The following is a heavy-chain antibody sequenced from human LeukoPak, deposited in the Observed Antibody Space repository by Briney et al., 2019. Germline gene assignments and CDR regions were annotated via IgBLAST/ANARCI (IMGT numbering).Heavy chain of an antibody. D-gene: IGHD3-22*01. Sequence: SETLSLTCAVSGVSISSTNFWSWVRQPPGQGLAWIGEIYHNGGTDYNPSLGSRVTISRDKSENQLSLTLRSVTAADTAVYYCARQTYYSDTSAYRYTAYYYYGMDVWGQGTTVTVSS. CDR2: IYHNGGT. CDR1: GVSISSTNF. J-gene: IGHJ6*02. V-gene: IGHV4-4*02. CDR3: ARQTYYSDTSAYRYTAYYYYGMDV.